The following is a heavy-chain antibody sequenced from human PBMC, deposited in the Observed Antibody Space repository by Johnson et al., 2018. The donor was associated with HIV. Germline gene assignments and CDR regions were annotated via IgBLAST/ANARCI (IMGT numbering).Heavy chain of an antibody. V-gene: IGHV3-30*18. J-gene: IGHJ3*02. CDR2: IWYDGTNK. Sequence: QVQLVESGGGVVQPGRSLRLSCAASGFTFSSYAMHWVRQAPGKGLEWVAVIWYDGTNKYYVDSVKGRFTISRDNSKNTLYLQMNSLLPEDTAVYYCAKSDSGYDAFDIWGQGTIVTVSS. CDR1: GFTFSSYA. CDR3: AKSDSGYDAFDI. D-gene: IGHD5-12*01.